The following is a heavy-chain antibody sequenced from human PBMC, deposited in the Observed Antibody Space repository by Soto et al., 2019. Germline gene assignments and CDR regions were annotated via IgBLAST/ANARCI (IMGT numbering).Heavy chain of an antibody. D-gene: IGHD3-9*01. CDR2: IYWDKDK. J-gene: IGHJ4*02. CDR3: AHSIRYFDWLHRYFDY. CDR1: GFSLSTSGVG. Sequence: QITLKESGPTLVKPTQTLTLTCTFSGFSLSTSGVGVGWLRQPPGKALEWLALIYWDKDKRYSPSLKSRLTITFDTSKNPVVSTMTIMDPVDTAPYYCAHSIRYFDWLHRYFDYWGQGTLVTVSS. V-gene: IGHV2-5*02.